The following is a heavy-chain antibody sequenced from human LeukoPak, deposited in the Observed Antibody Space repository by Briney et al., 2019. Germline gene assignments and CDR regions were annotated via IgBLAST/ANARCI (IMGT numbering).Heavy chain of an antibody. CDR3: ARGSLTGALTFDY. J-gene: IGHJ4*02. CDR2: IYHSGST. D-gene: IGHD2-15*01. V-gene: IGHV4-30-2*01. Sequence: SETLSLTCTVSGGSVSSGGYSWSWIRQPPGKGLEWIGYIYHSGSTYYNPSLKSRVTISVDRSKNQFSLKLSSVTAAGTAVYYCARGSLTGALTFDYWGQGTLVTVSS. CDR1: GGSVSSGGYS.